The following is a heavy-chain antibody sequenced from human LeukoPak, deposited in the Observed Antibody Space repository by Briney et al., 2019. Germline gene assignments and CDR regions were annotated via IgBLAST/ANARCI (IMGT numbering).Heavy chain of an antibody. CDR2: ISSSSYI. CDR1: RFTFSSYT. CDR3: ARDTLDGMGSGSYYNYYYGMVV. Sequence: GGSLRLSCAASRFTFSSYTMNWVRQAPGKGLEWVSSISSSSYIYYADSVKGRFTISRDNAKNSLYLQMNSLRAEDTAVYYCARDTLDGMGSGSYYNYYYGMVVWGQGTTVTVSS. V-gene: IGHV3-21*01. J-gene: IGHJ6*02. D-gene: IGHD3-10*01.